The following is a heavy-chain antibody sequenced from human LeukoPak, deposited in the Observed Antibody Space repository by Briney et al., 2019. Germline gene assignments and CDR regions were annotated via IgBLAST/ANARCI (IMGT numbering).Heavy chain of an antibody. CDR1: GFTFSSDA. Sequence: GGSLRLSCAASGFTFSSDAMHWVRQAPGTGLEYVSAISSNGGSTYYANSAKGRFTISRHNSKSTLFLQMGSLRVEDMAVYYCARVFYDSGGYYYDYWGQGTLVTVSS. CDR3: ARVFYDSGGYYYDY. D-gene: IGHD3-22*01. CDR2: ISSNGGST. V-gene: IGHV3-64*01. J-gene: IGHJ4*02.